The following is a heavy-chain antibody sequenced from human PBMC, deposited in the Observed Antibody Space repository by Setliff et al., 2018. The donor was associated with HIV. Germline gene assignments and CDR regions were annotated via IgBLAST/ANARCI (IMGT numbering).Heavy chain of an antibody. CDR3: ARVLKGYSSSYEAFDI. Sequence: SVKVSCKTSRGTFTTYAFSWVRQAPGQGLEWMGGIIPILNVAKYPQKFHGRVTITADKSTSTVYMELSSLGSEDTAMYYCARVLKGYSSSYEAFDIWGQGTKVTVSS. V-gene: IGHV1-69*10. CDR1: RGTFTTYA. J-gene: IGHJ3*02. D-gene: IGHD6-13*01. CDR2: IIPILNVA.